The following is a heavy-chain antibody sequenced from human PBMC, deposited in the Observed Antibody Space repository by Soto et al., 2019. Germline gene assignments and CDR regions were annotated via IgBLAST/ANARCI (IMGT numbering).Heavy chain of an antibody. CDR1: GFTFSSYG. D-gene: IGHD2-2*01. Sequence: PGGSLRLSCAASGFTFSSYGMHWVLQAPGKGLEWVAVIWYDGSNKYYADSVKGRFTISRDNSKNTLYLQMNSLRAEDTAVYYCARDIGTIRAYCSSTSCYEYYFDYWGQGTLVTVSS. J-gene: IGHJ4*02. V-gene: IGHV3-33*01. CDR3: ARDIGTIRAYCSSTSCYEYYFDY. CDR2: IWYDGSNK.